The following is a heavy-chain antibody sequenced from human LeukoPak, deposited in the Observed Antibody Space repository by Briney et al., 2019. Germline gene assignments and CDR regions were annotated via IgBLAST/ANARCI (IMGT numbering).Heavy chain of an antibody. V-gene: IGHV3-23*01. Sequence: PGGSLRLSCAASGFTFSSYAMSWVRQAPGKGLEWVSAISGSGGNTYYADSVKGRFTISRDNSKNTLYLQMNSLRAEDTAVYYCAKARVGQERDPIDYWGQGTLVTVSS. CDR3: AKARVGQERDPIDY. CDR2: ISGSGGNT. D-gene: IGHD1-1*01. CDR1: GFTFSSYA. J-gene: IGHJ4*02.